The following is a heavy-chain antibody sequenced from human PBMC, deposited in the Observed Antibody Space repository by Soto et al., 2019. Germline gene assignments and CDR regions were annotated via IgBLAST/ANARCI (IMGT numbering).Heavy chain of an antibody. CDR3: ARYRGIDYYDSSGYYVDY. CDR1: GFTFSSYS. D-gene: IGHD3-22*01. J-gene: IGHJ4*02. Sequence: GGSLRLSCAASGFTFSSYSMNWVRQAPGKGLEWVSSISSSSSYIYYADSVKGRFTISRDNAKNSLYLQMNSLRAEDTAVYYCARYRGIDYYDSSGYYVDYWGQGTLVTVSS. V-gene: IGHV3-21*01. CDR2: ISSSSSYI.